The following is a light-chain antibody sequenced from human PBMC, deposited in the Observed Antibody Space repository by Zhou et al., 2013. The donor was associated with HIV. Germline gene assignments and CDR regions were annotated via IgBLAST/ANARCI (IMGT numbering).Light chain of an antibody. Sequence: EIVLMQSPGTLSLSPGERATLSCRASQSVSSSYLAWYQQKPGQAPRLLIYGASSRASGIPDRFSGSGSGTDFTLTISGLEPEDFAVYYCQQYGSSPKTFGLGDQAGD. CDR1: QSVSSSY. CDR3: QQYGSSPKT. J-gene: IGKJ2*01. CDR2: GAS. V-gene: IGKV3-20*01.